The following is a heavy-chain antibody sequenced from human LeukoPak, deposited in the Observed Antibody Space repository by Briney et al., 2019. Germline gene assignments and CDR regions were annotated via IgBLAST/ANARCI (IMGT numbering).Heavy chain of an antibody. CDR2: IYSGGST. J-gene: IGHJ2*01. CDR1: GFTVSSNY. Sequence: GGSLRLSCAASGFTVSSNYMSWVRQTPGKGLEWVAIIYSGGSTFFADSVKGRFTISRDNSNNTLYLQMNSPRGEDTAVYFCARGYSGSDQFAYWYFDLWGRGTLVTVSS. CDR3: ARGYSGSDQFAYWYFDL. D-gene: IGHD5-12*01. V-gene: IGHV3-53*01.